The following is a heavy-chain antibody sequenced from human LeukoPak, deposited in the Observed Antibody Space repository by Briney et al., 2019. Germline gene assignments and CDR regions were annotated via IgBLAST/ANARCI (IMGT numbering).Heavy chain of an antibody. CDR3: ARDLTGTTRKPFDY. Sequence: GGSLRLSCAASGFTFSSYSMNWVRQAPGKGLEWVSSIGSSSSYIYYADSVKGRFTVSRDNAKNSLYLQMNSLRAEDTAVYYCARDLTGTTRKPFDYWGQGTLVTVSS. J-gene: IGHJ4*02. CDR2: IGSSSSYI. D-gene: IGHD1-7*01. V-gene: IGHV3-21*01. CDR1: GFTFSSYS.